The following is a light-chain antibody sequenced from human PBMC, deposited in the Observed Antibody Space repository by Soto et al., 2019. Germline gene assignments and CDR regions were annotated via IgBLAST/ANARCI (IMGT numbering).Light chain of an antibody. V-gene: IGKV1-33*01. Sequence: DIQMTQSPSSLSASVGDRVTITCQASQDISNYLNWYQQKPGKAPKLLIYDASNLETGVPSRFSGSGSGTDFTFTISSLQPEDIATYYCQQYDNLPHPFGGGTKVDIK. J-gene: IGKJ4*01. CDR2: DAS. CDR3: QQYDNLPHP. CDR1: QDISNY.